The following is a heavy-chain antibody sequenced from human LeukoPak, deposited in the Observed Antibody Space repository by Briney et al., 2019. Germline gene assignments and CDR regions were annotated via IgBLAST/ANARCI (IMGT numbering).Heavy chain of an antibody. D-gene: IGHD3-22*01. J-gene: IGHJ6*02. CDR2: IYYSGST. CDR3: ARDCYYDSSGSYYGMDV. CDR1: GGSVSSYY. Sequence: SETLSLTCTVSGGSVSSYYWSWIRQPPGKGLEWIGYIYYSGSTNYNPSLKSRVTISVDTSKNQFSLKLSSVTAADTAVYYCARDCYYDSSGSYYGMDVWGQGTTVTVSS. V-gene: IGHV4-59*02.